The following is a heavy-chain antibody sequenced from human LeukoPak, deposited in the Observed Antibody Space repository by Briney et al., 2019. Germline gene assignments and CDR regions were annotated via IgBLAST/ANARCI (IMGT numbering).Heavy chain of an antibody. Sequence: GGSLRLSCAASGFTFEDYGMSWVRQAPGKGLEWVSGINWRGDRTGYADSVKGQFTISRDNAKNSLYLQMNSLRAEDTALYYCARSGYYGSGSYSDYWGQGTLVTVSS. J-gene: IGHJ4*02. V-gene: IGHV3-20*04. CDR2: INWRGDRT. CDR3: ARSGYYGSGSYSDY. D-gene: IGHD3-10*01. CDR1: GFTFEDYG.